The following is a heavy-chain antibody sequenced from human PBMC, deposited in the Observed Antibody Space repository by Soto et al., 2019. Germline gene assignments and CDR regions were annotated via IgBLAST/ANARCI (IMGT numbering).Heavy chain of an antibody. D-gene: IGHD3-16*01. J-gene: IGHJ6*03. V-gene: IGHV4-4*09. CDR1: GDSVKNQY. CDR2: IYRSGST. CDR3: ARTLDYGQMDV. Sequence: SETLSLTCTVSGDSVKNQYWSWIRRPPGRGLEWIGYIYRSGSTKYNPSLKSRLTISVDTSKNQFSLKLSSVTAADTAVYYCARTLDYGQMDVWGKGTTVTVS.